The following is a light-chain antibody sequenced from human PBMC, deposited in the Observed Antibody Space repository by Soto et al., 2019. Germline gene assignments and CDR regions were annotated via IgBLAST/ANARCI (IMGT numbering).Light chain of an antibody. CDR3: FSYRSTGILL. CDR2: EVS. V-gene: IGLV2-14*01. J-gene: IGLJ2*01. Sequence: QSALTQPASVSGSPGQSITISCIGTSSDVGGYNFVSWYQQHPGKAPKLMIYEVSNRSSGVSTRFSGSKSGNTASLTISGLQAEDEADYYCFSYRSTGILLFGGGTKLTVL. CDR1: SSDVGGYNF.